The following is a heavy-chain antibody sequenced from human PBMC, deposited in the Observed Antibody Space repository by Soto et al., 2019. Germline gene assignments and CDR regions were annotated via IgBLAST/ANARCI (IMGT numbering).Heavy chain of an antibody. CDR1: GGIFTSYV. Sequence: SVKVYCKASGGIFTSYVITWVRQAPGQGLEWMGGITPILGTVNYAQKFQGRVTISADGSTSTGYMELSSLRSEDTAVYFCATLYYDMSSYVIYWGQGTPVTVSS. CDR3: ATLYYDMSSYVIY. V-gene: IGHV1-69*13. CDR2: ITPILGTV. D-gene: IGHD3-22*01. J-gene: IGHJ4*02.